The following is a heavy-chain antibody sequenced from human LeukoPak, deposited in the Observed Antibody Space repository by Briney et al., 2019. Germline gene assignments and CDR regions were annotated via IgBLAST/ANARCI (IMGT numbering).Heavy chain of an antibody. Sequence: GESLKISCMGSGYSFNHYWIGWVRQMPGKGLEWMGIIYPLDSETRYSPSFQGQVTISVGKSIATAYLQWSSLKASDTAMYYCARIYGSGSYYNWFDPWGQGTLVTVSS. D-gene: IGHD3-10*01. J-gene: IGHJ5*02. CDR2: IYPLDSET. CDR3: ARIYGSGSYYNWFDP. CDR1: GYSFNHYW. V-gene: IGHV5-51*01.